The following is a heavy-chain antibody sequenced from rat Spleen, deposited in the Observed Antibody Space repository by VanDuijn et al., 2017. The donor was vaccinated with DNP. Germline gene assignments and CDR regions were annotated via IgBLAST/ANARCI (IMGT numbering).Heavy chain of an antibody. J-gene: IGHJ2*01. CDR2: INTDGGIT. CDR1: GFTFSRYW. V-gene: IGHV5-58*01. CDR3: ARGGTYYFDY. Sequence: EVQLVESGGGLVQPGRSLKLSCVASGFTFSRYWMYWIRQAPGKGLEWVASINTDGGITYYPDSVKGRFTVSRDDAKSTLYLQMDSLRSEDTATYYCARGGTYYFDYWGQGVMVTVSS.